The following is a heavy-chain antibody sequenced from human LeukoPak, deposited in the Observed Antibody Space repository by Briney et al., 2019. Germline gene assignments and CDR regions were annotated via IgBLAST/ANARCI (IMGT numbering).Heavy chain of an antibody. CDR1: GGTFSSYA. CDR3: ARGAITGTKLGAFDI. V-gene: IGHV1-69*01. Sequence: SVKVSCKASGGTFSSYAISWVRQAPGQGLEWMGGIIPIFGTANYAQKFQGRVTITADESTSTAYMELSSLRSEDTAVYYCARGAITGTKLGAFDIWGQGTMVTVSS. CDR2: IIPIFGTA. J-gene: IGHJ3*02. D-gene: IGHD1-7*01.